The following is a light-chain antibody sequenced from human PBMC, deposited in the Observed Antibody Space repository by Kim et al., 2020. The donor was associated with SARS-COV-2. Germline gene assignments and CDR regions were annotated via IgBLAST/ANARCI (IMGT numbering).Light chain of an antibody. J-gene: IGLJ3*02. CDR1: SGHSSYA. CDR2: LASDGSH. Sequence: QLVLTQSPSASASLGAPVKLTCTLSSGHSSYAIAWHQQQPEKGPRYLMKLASDGSHTKGDGIPDRFSGSSSGAERYLTISSLQSEDEADYYCQTWGTAVWVFGGGTQLTVL. V-gene: IGLV4-69*01. CDR3: QTWGTAVWV.